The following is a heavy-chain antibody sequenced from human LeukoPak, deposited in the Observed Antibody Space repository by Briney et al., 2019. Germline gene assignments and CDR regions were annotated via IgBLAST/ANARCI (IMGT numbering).Heavy chain of an antibody. D-gene: IGHD3-10*01. Sequence: SETLSLTCTVSGGSISSSSYYWGWMRQPPGKGLEWIGSIYYSGSTYYNPSLKSRGTISVDTSKNQFSLKLNSVTAADTAVYYCATLAMVGGVIPRFDPWGQGTLSPSPQ. V-gene: IGHV4-39*01. CDR2: IYYSGST. J-gene: IGHJ5*02. CDR1: GGSISSSSYY. CDR3: ATLAMVGGVIPRFDP.